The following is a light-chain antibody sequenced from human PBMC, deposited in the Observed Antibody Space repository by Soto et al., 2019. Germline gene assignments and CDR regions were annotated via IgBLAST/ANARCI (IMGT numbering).Light chain of an antibody. CDR2: DVS. CDR1: GSDVGTYNR. V-gene: IGLV2-18*02. CDR3: SSYTSGSTYV. Sequence: QSALTQPPSVSGSPGQSVAISCTGTGSDVGTYNRVSWYQQPPGTAPKLMIYDVSDRPSGVPDRFSGSKSGNTASLTISGLQAEDEADYYCSSYTSGSTYVFGTGTKVTVL. J-gene: IGLJ1*01.